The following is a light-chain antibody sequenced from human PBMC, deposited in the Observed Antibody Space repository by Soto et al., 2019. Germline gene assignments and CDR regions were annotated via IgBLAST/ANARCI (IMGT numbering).Light chain of an antibody. J-gene: IGLJ1*01. CDR2: EVS. CDR1: SRDVGGYNY. Sequence: QSVLTQPASVSGSPGQSITISCTGTSRDVGGYNYVSWYQQHPGKAPKVIIFEVSNRPSGVSTRFSGSKSGNTAALTISGLKLDDEGDYYCSSYRSVCSLVIGKGTKLTVL. V-gene: IGLV2-14*01. CDR3: SSYRSVCSLV.